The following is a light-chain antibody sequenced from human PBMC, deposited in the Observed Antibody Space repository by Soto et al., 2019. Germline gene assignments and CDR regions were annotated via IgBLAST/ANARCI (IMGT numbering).Light chain of an antibody. Sequence: EIVMTQSPATLSVSPGERATLSCRASQGIYSNLAWYQQRPGQPPRLLIYRASTRATDIPARFSGSGSGTEFTLTISSLQSEDFAVYYCQQYHNLWTFGQGTKVEIK. J-gene: IGKJ1*01. CDR1: QGIYSN. CDR3: QQYHNLWT. V-gene: IGKV3-15*01. CDR2: RAS.